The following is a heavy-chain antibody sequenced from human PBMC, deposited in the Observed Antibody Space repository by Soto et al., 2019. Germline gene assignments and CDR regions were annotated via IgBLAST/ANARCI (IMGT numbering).Heavy chain of an antibody. J-gene: IGHJ6*02. CDR3: ARDAGPLWFGELWAGYDYYYGIEV. V-gene: IGHV4-4*02. Sequence: QVQLQESGPGLVKPSGTLSLTCAVSGGSISSSNWWSWVRQPPGKGLEWIGEIYHSGSTNYNPSLMSRVTILVDKSQNQFSLKLSAVTAAATAVYDCARDAGPLWFGELWAGYDYYYGIEVWGQGNTVTVSS. CDR1: GGSISSSNW. CDR2: IYHSGST. D-gene: IGHD3-10*01.